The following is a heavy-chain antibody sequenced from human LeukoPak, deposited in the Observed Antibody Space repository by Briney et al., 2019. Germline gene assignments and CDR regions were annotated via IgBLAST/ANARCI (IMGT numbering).Heavy chain of an antibody. V-gene: IGHV3-23*01. CDR1: GFTLSSYA. D-gene: IGHD3-22*01. J-gene: IGHJ4*02. CDR2: ISGSGGST. Sequence: GGSLRLSFAASGFTLSSYAMSWVRQAPGKGLEWVSAISGSGGSTYYADSVKGRFTISRDNSKNTLYLQMSSLRAEDTAVYYCAKEMDYYDSSGYPYYFDYWGQGTLVTVSS. CDR3: AKEMDYYDSSGYPYYFDY.